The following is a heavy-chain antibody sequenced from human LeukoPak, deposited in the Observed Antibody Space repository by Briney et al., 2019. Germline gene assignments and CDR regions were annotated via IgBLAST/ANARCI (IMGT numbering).Heavy chain of an antibody. Sequence: PSETLSLTCIVSGGSISSSSYYWGWIRQPPGKGLEWIGSIYYSGSTYYNPSLKSRVTISVDTSKNQFSLKLSSVTAADTAVYYCARHAGGSGSYYRTTLPHWYFDLWGRGTLVTVSS. CDR1: GGSISSSSYY. CDR3: ARHAGGSGSYYRTTLPHWYFDL. J-gene: IGHJ2*01. D-gene: IGHD3-10*01. CDR2: IYYSGST. V-gene: IGHV4-39*01.